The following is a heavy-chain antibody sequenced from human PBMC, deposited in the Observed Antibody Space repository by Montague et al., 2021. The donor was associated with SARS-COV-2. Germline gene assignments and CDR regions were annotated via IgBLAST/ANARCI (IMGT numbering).Heavy chain of an antibody. CDR3: ASGSKWSHYFDY. D-gene: IGHD2-15*01. CDR1: GGSLSSYY. J-gene: IGHJ4*02. Sequence: SETLSLTCNVSGGSLSSYYWSWIRQPPGKGLEWIGNVYYNGNTNYNPSPTSRIILSVDTSKNHFSLKVSSVTAADTAVYYCASGSKWSHYFDYWGQGTLVTVSS. CDR2: VYYNGNT. V-gene: IGHV4-59*01.